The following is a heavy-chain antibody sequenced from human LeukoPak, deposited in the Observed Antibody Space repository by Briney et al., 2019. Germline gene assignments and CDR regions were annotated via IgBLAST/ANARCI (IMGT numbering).Heavy chain of an antibody. D-gene: IGHD3-22*01. CDR1: GGSISSGSYY. CDR3: ARAGEYDSSPFDY. V-gene: IGHV4-61*02. J-gene: IGHJ4*02. CDR2: IYTSGRT. Sequence: SETLSLTCTVSGGSISSGSYYWNWIRQPAGKGLEWIGRIYTSGRTNYNPSLKSRVTISVDTSKNQFSLKLSSVTAADTAVYYCARAGEYDSSPFDYWGQGTLVTVSS.